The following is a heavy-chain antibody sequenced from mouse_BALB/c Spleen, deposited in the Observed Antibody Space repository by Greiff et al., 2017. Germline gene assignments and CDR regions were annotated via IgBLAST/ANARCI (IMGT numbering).Heavy chain of an antibody. D-gene: IGHD4-1*01. CDR1: GFTFSSYG. V-gene: IGHV5-6-3*01. CDR3: ARDTGTRGTWFAY. CDR2: INSNGGST. Sequence: EVQVVESGGGLVQPGGSLKLSCAASGFTFSSYGMSWVRQTPDKRLELVATINSNGGSTYYPDSVKGRFTIARDNAKNTLYLQMSSLKSEDTAMYYCARDTGTRGTWFAYWGQGTLVTVSA. J-gene: IGHJ3*01.